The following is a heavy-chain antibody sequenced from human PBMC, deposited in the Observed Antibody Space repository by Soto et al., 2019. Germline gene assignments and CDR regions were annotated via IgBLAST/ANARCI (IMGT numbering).Heavy chain of an antibody. Sequence: GGGLRLSWTACGGTFSSGSVSLGDEAPGKGLEWVSAISGSGGSTYYAASVKGRFTISRDNSKNTLYLQMNSLRAEDTAVYYCANRSGWKEFDYWGQGT. V-gene: IGHV3-23*01. J-gene: IGHJ4*02. CDR1: GGTFSSGS. CDR2: ISGSGGST. CDR3: ANRSGWKEFDY. D-gene: IGHD6-19*01.